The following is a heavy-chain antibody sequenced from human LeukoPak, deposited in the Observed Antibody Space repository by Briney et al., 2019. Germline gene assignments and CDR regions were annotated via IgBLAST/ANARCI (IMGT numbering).Heavy chain of an antibody. CDR3: ARDQLGFDY. Sequence: ASVKVSCKASGYTFTSYGISWVRQAPGQGLEWMGWISAYNGNTNYAQKLQGRVTITADKSTSTAYMELSSLRSEDTAVYYCARDQLGFDYWGQGTLVTVSS. J-gene: IGHJ4*02. D-gene: IGHD1-1*01. CDR2: ISAYNGNT. V-gene: IGHV1-18*01. CDR1: GYTFTSYG.